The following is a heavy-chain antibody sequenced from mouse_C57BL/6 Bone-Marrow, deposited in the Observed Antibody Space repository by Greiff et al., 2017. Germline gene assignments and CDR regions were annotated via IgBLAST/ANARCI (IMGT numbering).Heavy chain of an antibody. V-gene: IGHV1-69*01. CDR2: IDPSDSYT. J-gene: IGHJ3*01. CDR3: AREGDGYYVSLAY. D-gene: IGHD2-3*01. CDR1: RYTFTSYW. Sequence: QVQLQQPGAELVMPGASVKLSCKASRYTFTSYWMHWVKQRPGQGLEWIGEIDPSDSYTNYNQKFKGKSTLTVDKSSSTAYMQLSSLTSEDSAVYYCAREGDGYYVSLAYWGQGTLVTVSA.